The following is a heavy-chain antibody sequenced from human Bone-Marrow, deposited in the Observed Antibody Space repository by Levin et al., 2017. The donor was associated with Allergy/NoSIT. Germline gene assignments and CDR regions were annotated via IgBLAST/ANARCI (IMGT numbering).Heavy chain of an antibody. D-gene: IGHD2-2*01. CDR3: ARGGCDRTSCLDH. Sequence: GESLKISCTASAFTFRNYYMHWVRQAPGMGLVWVSNILNDGTTNYADSVKGRFTISRDNAKNTLYLQMNSLGEEDTAVYFCARGGCDRTSCLDHWGQGILVTVSS. V-gene: IGHV3-74*01. CDR2: ILNDGTT. J-gene: IGHJ4*02. CDR1: AFTFRNYY.